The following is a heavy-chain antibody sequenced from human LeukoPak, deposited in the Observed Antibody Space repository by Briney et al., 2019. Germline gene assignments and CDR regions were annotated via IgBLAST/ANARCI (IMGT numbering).Heavy chain of an antibody. CDR3: ARQIGLGYCSSTSCLSWFDP. D-gene: IGHD2-2*01. CDR1: GGTFSSYA. V-gene: IGHV1-69*13. J-gene: IGHJ5*02. Sequence: GASVKVSCKASGGTFSSYAISWVRQAPGQGLEWMGGIIPIFGTANYAQKFQGRVTITADESTSTAYMELSSLRSEDTAVYYCARQIGLGYCSSTSCLSWFDPWGQGTLVTVSS. CDR2: IIPIFGTA.